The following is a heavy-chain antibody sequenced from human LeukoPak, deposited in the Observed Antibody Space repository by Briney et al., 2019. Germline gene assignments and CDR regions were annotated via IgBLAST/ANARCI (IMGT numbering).Heavy chain of an antibody. D-gene: IGHD6-13*01. V-gene: IGHV4-34*01. CDR2: INHSGST. CDR1: GGSISSYY. CDR3: ARPHIAAAGTGFDY. Sequence: PSETLSLTCTVSGGSISSYYWSWIRQPPGKGLEWIGEINHSGSTNYNPSLKSRVTISVDTSKNQFSLKLSSVTAADTAVYYCARPHIAAAGTGFDYWGQGTLVTVSS. J-gene: IGHJ4*02.